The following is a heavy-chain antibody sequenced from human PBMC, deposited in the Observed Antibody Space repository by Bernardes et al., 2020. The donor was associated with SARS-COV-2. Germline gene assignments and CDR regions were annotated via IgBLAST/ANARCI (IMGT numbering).Heavy chain of an antibody. D-gene: IGHD3-10*01. CDR1: GGTFSSYA. V-gene: IGHV1-69*13. CDR3: ARSYHGSGSSGTYGMDV. J-gene: IGHJ6*02. CDR2: IIPIFGTA. Sequence: SVKVSCKASGGTFSSYAISWVRQTPGQGLEWMGRIIPIFGTANYAQKFQGRVTITADESTSTAYMELSRLRSEDTAVYYCARSYHGSGSSGTYGMDVWGQGTTVTVSS.